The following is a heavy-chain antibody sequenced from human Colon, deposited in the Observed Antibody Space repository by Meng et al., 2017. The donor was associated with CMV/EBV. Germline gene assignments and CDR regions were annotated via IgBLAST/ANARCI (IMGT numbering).Heavy chain of an antibody. CDR2: IYYTGND. Sequence: HLQEPGPGLVKPSEPLSLTSTVSGASISVRSYYGGWIRQPPGKGLEWIASIYYTGNDYHNPSLKSRVTISIDTSNNQFSLRLTSVTAAETAVYYCARMALHWYFDLWGRGTLVTVSS. V-gene: IGHV4-39*07. CDR1: GASISVRSYY. D-gene: IGHD5-24*01. CDR3: ARMALHWYFDL. J-gene: IGHJ2*01.